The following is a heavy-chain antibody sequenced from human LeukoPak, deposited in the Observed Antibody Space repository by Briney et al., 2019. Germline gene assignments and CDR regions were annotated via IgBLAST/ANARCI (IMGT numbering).Heavy chain of an antibody. D-gene: IGHD7-27*01. J-gene: IGHJ4*02. CDR1: GFTFRSYS. Sequence: GGSLRLSCAASGFTFRSYSMNWVHQAPGKGLESLSTISSSSTYIYYADSVKGRFTISRDNAENSAYLQMDSTVGDETTGYYCARELRLGTGRGFYEWGEGSLVTVS. V-gene: IGHV3-21*01. CDR2: ISSSSTYI. CDR3: ARELRLGTGRGFYE.